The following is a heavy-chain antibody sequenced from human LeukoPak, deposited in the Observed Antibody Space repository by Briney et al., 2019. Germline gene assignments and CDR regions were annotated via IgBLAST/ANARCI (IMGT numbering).Heavy chain of an antibody. J-gene: IGHJ4*02. CDR1: GFTLSRYG. CDR2: ISSNGGST. V-gene: IGHV3-64D*06. CDR3: VKGYCSSTSCSLIDY. D-gene: IGHD2-2*01. Sequence: GGSLRLSCSASGFTLSRYGMHWVRQAPGKGLEYVSGISSNGGSTNYADSVKGRFTISRDNSKNTLHLQMSSLRAEDTAVYYCVKGYCSSTSCSLIDYGGQGTLVTVSS.